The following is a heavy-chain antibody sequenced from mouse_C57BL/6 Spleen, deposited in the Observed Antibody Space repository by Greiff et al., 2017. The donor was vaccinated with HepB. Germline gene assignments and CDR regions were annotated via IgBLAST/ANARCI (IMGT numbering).Heavy chain of an antibody. CDR1: GFTFSDYY. CDR2: ISNGGGST. V-gene: IGHV5-12*01. CDR3: ARLYYGSSPWAMDY. D-gene: IGHD1-1*01. J-gene: IGHJ4*01. Sequence: EVMLVESGGGLVQPGGSLKLSCAASGFTFSDYYMYWVRQTPEKRLEWVAYISNGGGSTYYPDTVKGRFTISRDNAKNTLYLQMSRLKSEDTAMYYCARLYYGSSPWAMDYWGQGTSVTVSS.